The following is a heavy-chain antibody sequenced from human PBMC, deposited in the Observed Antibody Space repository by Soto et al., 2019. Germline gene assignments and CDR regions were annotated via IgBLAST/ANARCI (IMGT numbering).Heavy chain of an antibody. CDR2: ISSSSSYI. CDR1: GFTFSSYS. CDR3: ASSQTTVNWFDP. Sequence: EVQLVESGGGLVKPGGSLRLSCAASGFTFSSYSMNWVRQAPGKRLEWVSSISSSSSYIYYADSVKGRFTISRDNAKNSLYLQMNSLRAEDTAVYYCASSQTTVNWFDPWGQGTLVTVSS. D-gene: IGHD4-17*01. J-gene: IGHJ5*02. V-gene: IGHV3-21*01.